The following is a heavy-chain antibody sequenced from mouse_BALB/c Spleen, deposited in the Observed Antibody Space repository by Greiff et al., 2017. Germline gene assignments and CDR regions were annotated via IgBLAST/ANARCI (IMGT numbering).Heavy chain of an antibody. D-gene: IGHD2-4*01. CDR2: IDPANGNT. J-gene: IGHJ4*01. CDR3: GRGLITTDYYAMDY. CDR1: GFNIKDTY. V-gene: IGHV14-3*02. Sequence: EVQLQQSGAELMKPGASVKLSCTASGFNIKDTYMHWVKQRPEQGLEWIGRIDPANGNTKYDPKFQGKATITADTSSNTAYLQLSSLTSEDTAVYYCGRGLITTDYYAMDYWGQGTSVTVSS.